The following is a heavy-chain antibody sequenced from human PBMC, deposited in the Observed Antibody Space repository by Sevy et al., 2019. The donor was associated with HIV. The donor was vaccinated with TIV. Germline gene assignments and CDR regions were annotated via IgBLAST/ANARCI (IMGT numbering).Heavy chain of an antibody. CDR1: GFTFGDYA. D-gene: IGHD3-10*01. J-gene: IGHJ3*02. Sequence: GGSLRLSCAGSGFTFGDYALNWFHQAPGKGLEWVGFIRSKAYGGTTKNAASLKGRFTISRDDSKNTAYLEMSSLKIEDTAVYYCARDRAFMDYYSGSGSFGAFDIWGQGTMVTVSS. V-gene: IGHV3-49*03. CDR2: IRSKAYGGTT. CDR3: ARDRAFMDYYSGSGSFGAFDI.